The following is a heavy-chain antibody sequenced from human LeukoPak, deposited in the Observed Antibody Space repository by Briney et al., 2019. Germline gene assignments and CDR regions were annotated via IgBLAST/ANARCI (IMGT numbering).Heavy chain of an antibody. J-gene: IGHJ6*03. D-gene: IGHD3-10*01. Sequence: PGGSRRLSCAASGFTFSVYYMSWIRQAPGKGREWVSYISSSGSTIYYADSVKGRFTISRDNAKNSLYLQMNSLRAEDTAVYYCATYGSGSPYTYYYYYYMDVWGKGTTVTVSS. V-gene: IGHV3-11*01. CDR2: ISSSGSTI. CDR3: ATYGSGSPYTYYYYYYMDV. CDR1: GFTFSVYY.